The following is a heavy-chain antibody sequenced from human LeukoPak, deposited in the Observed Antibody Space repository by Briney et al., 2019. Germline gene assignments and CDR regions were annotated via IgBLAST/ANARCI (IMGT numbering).Heavy chain of an antibody. D-gene: IGHD1-1*01. CDR3: ARVGTRAKRHLDY. Sequence: SETLSLTCTVSGGSISSYYWSWIRQPPRKGLEWIGYIYYSGSTNYNPSLKSRVTISVDTSKNQFSLKLSSVTAADTAVYYCARVGTRAKRHLDYWGQGTLVTVSS. J-gene: IGHJ4*02. CDR1: GGSISSYY. V-gene: IGHV4-59*01. CDR2: IYYSGST.